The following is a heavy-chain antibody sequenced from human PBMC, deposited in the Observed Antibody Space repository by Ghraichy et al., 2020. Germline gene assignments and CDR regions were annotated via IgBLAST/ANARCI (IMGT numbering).Heavy chain of an antibody. CDR3: ARDGHYGSGSYFY. D-gene: IGHD3-10*01. CDR2: IWYDGSNK. Sequence: GGSLRLSCAASGFTFSSYGMHWVRQAPGKGLEWVAVIWYDGSNKYYADSVKGRFTISRDNSKNTLYLQMNSLRAEDTAVYYCARDGHYGSGSYFYWGQGTLVTVSS. J-gene: IGHJ4*02. V-gene: IGHV3-33*01. CDR1: GFTFSSYG.